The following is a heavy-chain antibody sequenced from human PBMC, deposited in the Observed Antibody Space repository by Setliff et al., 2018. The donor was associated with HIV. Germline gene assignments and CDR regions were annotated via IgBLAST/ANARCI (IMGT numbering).Heavy chain of an antibody. V-gene: IGHV1-3*01. D-gene: IGHD2-15*01. Sequence: ASVKVSCKASGYTFISYYMHWVRQAPGQRLEWMGWINAGNGNTKYAQKFQGRVSITRDASASTAYMELSSLRSEDTAMYYCARVACSGGSCYPYFQHWGQGTLVTVSS. CDR3: ARVACSGGSCYPYFQH. J-gene: IGHJ1*01. CDR2: INAGNGNT. CDR1: GYTFISYY.